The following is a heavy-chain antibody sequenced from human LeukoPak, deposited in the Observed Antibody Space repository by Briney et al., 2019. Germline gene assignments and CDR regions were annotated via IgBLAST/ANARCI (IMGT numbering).Heavy chain of an antibody. D-gene: IGHD5-18*01. Sequence: PGGSLRLSCAASGLTFSSYTMNWVRQAPGKGLEWVSYISSSSRTIYYADSVKGRFTISRYNAKNSLYLQMNSLRPQDTAIYYCAKGGPLGDTNRFDHWGQGTLVTVSS. CDR1: GLTFSSYT. V-gene: IGHV3-48*04. J-gene: IGHJ4*02. CDR3: AKGGPLGDTNRFDH. CDR2: ISSSSRTI.